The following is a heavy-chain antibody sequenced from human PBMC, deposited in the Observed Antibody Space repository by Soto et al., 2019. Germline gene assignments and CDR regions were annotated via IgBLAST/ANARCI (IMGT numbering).Heavy chain of an antibody. D-gene: IGHD1-1*01. CDR1: GGSIISYF. CDR3: ARTNQLAPKRNAFDI. J-gene: IGHJ3*02. CDR2: SHYSVNT. Sequence: XAILSLTFTVSGGSIISYFWTWIGQSPGKGLQWIGYSHYSVNTNYNPSLKSRVTMSVDTSKNQLSLILASVTAADTAVYYCARTNQLAPKRNAFDIWGQGTMVTVSS. V-gene: IGHV4-59*01.